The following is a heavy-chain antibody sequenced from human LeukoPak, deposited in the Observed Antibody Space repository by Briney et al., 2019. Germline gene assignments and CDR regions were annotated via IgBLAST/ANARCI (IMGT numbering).Heavy chain of an antibody. CDR3: ATDRERDPSVYYLV. J-gene: IGHJ4*01. CDR1: GFSFNSHA. V-gene: IGHV3-23*01. D-gene: IGHD3-22*01. CDR2: ISDNGGET. Sequence: GGSLRLSCATSGFSFNSHAMSWVRQAPGKGLEWVSTISDNGGETYYADSVKGRFTISRDNSKNTLFLQMNSLRAEDSAVYYCATDRERDPSVYYLVGGQGTLITVSS.